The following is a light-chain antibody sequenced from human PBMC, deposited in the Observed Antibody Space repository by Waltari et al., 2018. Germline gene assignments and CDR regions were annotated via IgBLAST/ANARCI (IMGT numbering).Light chain of an antibody. CDR1: QSISSY. Sequence: DIQMTQSPSSLSASVGDRVTITCRASQSISSYLNWYQQKPGKAPKFLISGASSLQSGVPSRFSGSGSGTDFTLTISSLQPEDFATYYCQQSYSTPPTFGQGTRLETK. CDR2: GAS. V-gene: IGKV1-39*01. J-gene: IGKJ5*01. CDR3: QQSYSTPPT.